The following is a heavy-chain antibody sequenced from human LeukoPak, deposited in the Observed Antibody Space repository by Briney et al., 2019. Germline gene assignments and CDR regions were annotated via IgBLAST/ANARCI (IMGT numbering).Heavy chain of an antibody. J-gene: IGHJ6*03. Sequence: GGSLRLSCAASGFSFSKYGMHWVRQAPGKGLEWVAFIRFDGSNKYYADSVKGRFTISRDNSKNTLYLQMNSLRAEDTAVYYCAKDGIKRQQLVIYYYYYMDVWGKGTTVTVSS. CDR1: GFSFSKYG. CDR2: IRFDGSNK. V-gene: IGHV3-30*02. D-gene: IGHD6-13*01. CDR3: AKDGIKRQQLVIYYYYYMDV.